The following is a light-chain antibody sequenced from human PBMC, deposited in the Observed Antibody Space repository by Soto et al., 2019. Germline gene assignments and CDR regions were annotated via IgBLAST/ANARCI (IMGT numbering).Light chain of an antibody. Sequence: QSVLTQPASVSGSPGQSITISCTGTSSDVGGYNYVSWYQQHPGKAPKLMIYDVSNRPSGVSNRFSGSKSGNTASLTISGLQAEDEADYYCSSYTSSDDVFGTGTKATVL. CDR2: DVS. CDR3: SSYTSSDDV. V-gene: IGLV2-14*01. CDR1: SSDVGGYNY. J-gene: IGLJ1*01.